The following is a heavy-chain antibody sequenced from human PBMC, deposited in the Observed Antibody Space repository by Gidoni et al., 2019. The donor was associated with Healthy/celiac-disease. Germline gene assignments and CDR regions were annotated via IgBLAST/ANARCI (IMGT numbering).Heavy chain of an antibody. CDR2: IYYSGST. D-gene: IGHD3-22*01. CDR3: ARASPLAMIVVAQYDY. Sequence: QLQLQESGPGLVKPSETLSLTCTVSGGSISSSSYYWGWIRQPPGKGLEWIGSIYYSGSTYYNPSLKSRVTISVDTSKNQFSLKLSSVTAADTAVYYCARASPLAMIVVAQYDYWGQGTLVTVSS. CDR1: GGSISSSSYY. J-gene: IGHJ4*02. V-gene: IGHV4-39*07.